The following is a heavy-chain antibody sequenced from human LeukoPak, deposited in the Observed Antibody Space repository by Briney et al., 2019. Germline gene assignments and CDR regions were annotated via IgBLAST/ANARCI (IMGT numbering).Heavy chain of an antibody. CDR2: IYYSGST. CDR3: ARGGRGYDSSGLFDY. V-gene: IGHV4-59*01. D-gene: IGHD3-22*01. J-gene: IGHJ4*02. Sequence: PSETLPLTCTASGSSISCYYWSWIRQPPGKGLEWIGYIYYSGSTNYNPSLKSRVTISVDTSKNQFSLKLSSVTAADTAVYYCARGGRGYDSSGLFDYWGQGTLVTVSS. CDR1: GSSISCYY.